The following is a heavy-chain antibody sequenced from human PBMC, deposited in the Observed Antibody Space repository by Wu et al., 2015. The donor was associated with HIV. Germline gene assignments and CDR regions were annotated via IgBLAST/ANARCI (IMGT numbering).Heavy chain of an antibody. CDR3: VRVNRQLVKGAWFDP. Sequence: QVQLVQSGAAVKKPGDSVKVSCKIFGYNLNLFGINWVRQAPGQGPEWVAWISPLNGKTNYAKKIQGRVTMTTDRSTSTVYMELGNLTSDDTAVYYCVRVNRQLVKGAWFDPWGQGTLVTVSS. CDR1: GYNLNLFG. J-gene: IGHJ5*02. D-gene: IGHD6-6*01. V-gene: IGHV1-18*01. CDR2: ISPLNGKT.